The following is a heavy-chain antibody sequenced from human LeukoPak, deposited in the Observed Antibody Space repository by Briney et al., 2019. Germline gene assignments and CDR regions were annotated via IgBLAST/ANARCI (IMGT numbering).Heavy chain of an antibody. V-gene: IGHV1-69*04. CDR3: ARSSSETVYYFDY. Sequence: SVKVSCKASGGTFSSYAISWVRQAPGQGLEWMGRIIPILGIANYAQKFQGRVTITADKSTSTAYMELSSLRSEDTAVYYCARSSSETVYYFDYWGQGTLVTVSS. CDR2: IIPILGIA. D-gene: IGHD1-14*01. CDR1: GGTFSSYA. J-gene: IGHJ4*02.